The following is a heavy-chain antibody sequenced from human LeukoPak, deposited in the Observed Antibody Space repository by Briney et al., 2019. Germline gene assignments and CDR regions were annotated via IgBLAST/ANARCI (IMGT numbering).Heavy chain of an antibody. CDR3: ARSQYMITFGGVIVRDPRFDY. Sequence: SEALSLTCTVSGGSISSYYWSWIRQPPGKGLEWIGYIYYSGSTNYNPSLKSEVTISVDTPKNQFSLKLSSVTAADTAVYYCARSQYMITFGGVIVRDPRFDYWGQGTMVTVSS. CDR1: GGSISSYY. J-gene: IGHJ4*02. CDR2: IYYSGST. V-gene: IGHV4-59*01. D-gene: IGHD3-16*02.